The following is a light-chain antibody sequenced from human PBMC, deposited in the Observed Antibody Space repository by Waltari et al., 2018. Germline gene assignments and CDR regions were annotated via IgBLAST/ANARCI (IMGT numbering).Light chain of an antibody. CDR2: AAS. J-gene: IGKJ1*01. CDR1: LGISNY. CDR3: QKYNSAPPT. Sequence: DIQMTQSPSSLSASVGASIALTCRASLGISNYLAWYQQRPGKAPRLLIYAASTLQPGVPSRFSGSGAGTDFTLSIDSLQPEDAATYYCQKYNSAPPTFGPGTKVEIK. V-gene: IGKV1-27*01.